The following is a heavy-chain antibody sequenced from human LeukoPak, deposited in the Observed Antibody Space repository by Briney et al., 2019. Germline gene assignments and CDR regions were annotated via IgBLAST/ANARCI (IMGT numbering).Heavy chain of an antibody. D-gene: IGHD2-15*01. V-gene: IGHV4-59*12. CDR1: GGSISSYY. CDR3: ARVIRYCGGGSCYRFDP. CDR2: IYYSGST. Sequence: SETLSLTCTVSGGSISSYYWSWIRQPPGKGLEWIGYIYYSGSTYYNPSLKSRVTISVDTSKNQFSLKLSSVTAADTAVYYCARVIRYCGGGSCYRFDPWGQGTLVTVSS. J-gene: IGHJ5*02.